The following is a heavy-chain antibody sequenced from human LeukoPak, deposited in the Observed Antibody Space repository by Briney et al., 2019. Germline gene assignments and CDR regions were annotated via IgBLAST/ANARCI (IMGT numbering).Heavy chain of an antibody. CDR1: GGSFSNYG. V-gene: IGHV1-69*13. J-gene: IGHJ4*02. D-gene: IGHD1-1*01. CDR3: VKGTNWNDGAG. CDR2: IIPMYHTP. Sequence: GASVKVSCKSSGGSFSNYGISWVRKAPGQGLEWMGGIIPMYHTPTYAQSFQGRVIITADESTRTAYMEMSSLRAEDTAAYYCVKGTNWNDGAGWGQGTLVTVSS.